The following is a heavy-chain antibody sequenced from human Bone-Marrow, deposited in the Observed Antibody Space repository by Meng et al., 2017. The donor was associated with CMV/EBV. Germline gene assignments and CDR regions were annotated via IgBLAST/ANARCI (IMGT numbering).Heavy chain of an antibody. J-gene: IGHJ6*02. CDR3: ARVGYYYYGMDV. Sequence: SVKVSCKASGGTFSSYAISWVRQAPGQGLEWMGGIIPILGIANYAQKFQGRVTMTRNTSISTAYMELSSLRSEDTAVYYCARVGYYYYGMDVWGQGTTVTVSS. CDR1: GGTFSSYA. V-gene: IGHV1-69*10. CDR2: IIPILGIA.